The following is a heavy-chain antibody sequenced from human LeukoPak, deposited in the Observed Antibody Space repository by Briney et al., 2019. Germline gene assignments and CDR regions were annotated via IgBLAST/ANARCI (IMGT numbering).Heavy chain of an antibody. J-gene: IGHJ3*02. CDR3: ERDRGSDDAFDI. D-gene: IGHD3-10*01. V-gene: IGHV3-21*01. Sequence: GGSLRLSCAASGFTFSSYSMNWGRKAPGKGLEWVSSRSISSSYIYYADSVKSRFTISRDNAKNSLYLQMNSLRAEDTAVSYCERDRGSDDAFDIWGQGTMVTVSS. CDR2: RSISSSYI. CDR1: GFTFSSYS.